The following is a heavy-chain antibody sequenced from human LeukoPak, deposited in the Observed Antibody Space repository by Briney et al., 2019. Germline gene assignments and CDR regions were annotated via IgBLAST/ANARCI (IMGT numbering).Heavy chain of an antibody. CDR1: GFTFSSYA. D-gene: IGHD3-22*01. Sequence: GRSLRLSCAASGFTFSSYAMSWVRQAPGKGLEWVSAISGSGGSTYYADSVKGRFTISRDNSKNTLYLQMNSLRAEDTAVYYCAKDNYYDSYGMDVWGQGTTVTVSS. CDR3: AKDNYYDSYGMDV. V-gene: IGHV3-23*01. J-gene: IGHJ6*02. CDR2: ISGSGGST.